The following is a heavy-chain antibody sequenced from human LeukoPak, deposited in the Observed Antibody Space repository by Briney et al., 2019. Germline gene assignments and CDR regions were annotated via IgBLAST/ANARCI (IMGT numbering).Heavy chain of an antibody. CDR2: INPNSGGT. Sequence: ASVKVSCKASGYTFTGYYMHWVRQAPGQGLEWMGWINPNSGGTNYAQKFQGRVTMTRDTSISTAYMELSRLRSDDTAVYYCARASEYYDFWSGSDDYMDVWGKGTTVTVSS. CDR3: ARASEYYDFWSGSDDYMDV. V-gene: IGHV1-2*02. CDR1: GYTFTGYY. D-gene: IGHD3-3*01. J-gene: IGHJ6*03.